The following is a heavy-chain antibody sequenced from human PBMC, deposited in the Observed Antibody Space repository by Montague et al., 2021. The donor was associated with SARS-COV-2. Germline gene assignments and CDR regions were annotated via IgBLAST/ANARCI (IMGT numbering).Heavy chain of an antibody. CDR1: GGSISSYY. D-gene: IGHD3-9*01. V-gene: IGHV4-59*01. CDR2: ICYSGST. J-gene: IGHJ6*02. Sequence: SETLSLTCTVSGGSISSYYWSWIRQPPGKGLEWIGYICYSGSTNYNPSLKSRITISLGTSKNQFSLKLSSVTAADTAVYYCARGSYEILRYGMDVWGQGTTVTVSS. CDR3: ARGSYEILRYGMDV.